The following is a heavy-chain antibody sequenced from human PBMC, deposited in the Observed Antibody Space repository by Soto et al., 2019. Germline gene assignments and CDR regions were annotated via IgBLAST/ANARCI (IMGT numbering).Heavy chain of an antibody. Sequence: PSETLSLTCAVSGGSISSGGYSWSWIRQPPGKGLEWIGYIYHSGSTYYNPSLKSRVTISVDTSKNQFSLKLSSVTAADTAVYYCARVKYYYDSSGYPDIRFDYWGQGTLVTVSS. V-gene: IGHV4-30-2*05. CDR1: GGSISSGGYS. D-gene: IGHD3-22*01. CDR2: IYHSGST. J-gene: IGHJ4*02. CDR3: ARVKYYYDSSGYPDIRFDY.